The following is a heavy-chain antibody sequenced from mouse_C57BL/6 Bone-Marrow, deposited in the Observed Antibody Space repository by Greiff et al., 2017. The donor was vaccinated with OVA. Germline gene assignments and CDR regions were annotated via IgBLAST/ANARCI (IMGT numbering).Heavy chain of an antibody. J-gene: IGHJ1*03. CDR2: ISDGGSYT. Sequence: VQLKESGGGLVKPGGSLKLSCAASGFTFSSYAMSWVRQTPEKRLEWVATISDGGSYTYYPDNVKGRFTISRDNAKNNLYLQMSHLKSEDTAMYYCARGYSNYLWYFDVWGTGTTVTVSS. CDR3: ARGYSNYLWYFDV. D-gene: IGHD2-5*01. V-gene: IGHV5-4*01. CDR1: GFTFSSYA.